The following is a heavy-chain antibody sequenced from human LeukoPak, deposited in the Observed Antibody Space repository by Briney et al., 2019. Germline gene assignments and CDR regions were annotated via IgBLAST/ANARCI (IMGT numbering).Heavy chain of an antibody. CDR3: AKSMASYGSHALDY. CDR2: ISGSGGST. V-gene: IGHV3-23*01. J-gene: IGHJ4*02. CDR1: GFTFSSYA. Sequence: GGSLRLSCAASGFTFSSYAMSWVRQAPGKGLEWVSAISGSGGSTYYADSVKGRFTISRDNSKNTLYLQMNSLRAEDTAVYYCAKSMASYGSHALDYWGQGTLVTVSS. D-gene: IGHD5-18*01.